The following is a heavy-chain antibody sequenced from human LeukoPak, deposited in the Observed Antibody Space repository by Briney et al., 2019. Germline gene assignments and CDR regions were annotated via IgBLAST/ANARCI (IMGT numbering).Heavy chain of an antibody. V-gene: IGHV3-30-3*01. D-gene: IGHD3-3*01. CDR2: ISSDGTNK. CDR1: GFFFSSYC. Sequence: AGGSLRLSCEASGFFFSSYCMHWVRQAPGEGLEWLAVISSDGTNKYYAESVKGRFTISRDNSKTTMFGQLNSLRVEDTAVYYCARCRENDFWSGSPVDYWGQGTLVTVSS. CDR3: ARCRENDFWSGSPVDY. J-gene: IGHJ4*02.